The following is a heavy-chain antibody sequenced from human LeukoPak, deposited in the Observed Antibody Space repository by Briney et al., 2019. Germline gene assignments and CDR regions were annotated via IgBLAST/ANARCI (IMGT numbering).Heavy chain of an antibody. V-gene: IGHV1-46*01. J-gene: IGHJ1*01. CDR1: GYTFTSYY. D-gene: IGHD3-9*01. CDR3: ARDREAYYDILTGYSFQH. CDR2: INPSGGST. Sequence: ASVKVSCKASGYTFTSYYMHWVRQAPGQGLEWMGIINPSGGSTSYAQKFQGRVTMTRDTSTSTVYMELSSLRSEDTAVYYCARDREAYYDILTGYSFQHWGQGTLVTVSS.